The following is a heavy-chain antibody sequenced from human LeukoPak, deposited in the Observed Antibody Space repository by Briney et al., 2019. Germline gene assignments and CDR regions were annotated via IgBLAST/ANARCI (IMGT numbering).Heavy chain of an antibody. CDR1: GLTVSSNY. CDR2: ISFDGSDK. D-gene: IGHD2-15*01. J-gene: IGHJ4*02. CDR3: ARQDCSGGSCYLDY. V-gene: IGHV3-30*03. Sequence: GGSLRLSCAASGLTVSSNYMNWVRQAPGKGLEWVSVISFDGSDKFYADSVKGRLTISRDSSQNTLFVQMNSLRAEDTAVYYCARQDCSGGSCYLDYWGQGILVTVSS.